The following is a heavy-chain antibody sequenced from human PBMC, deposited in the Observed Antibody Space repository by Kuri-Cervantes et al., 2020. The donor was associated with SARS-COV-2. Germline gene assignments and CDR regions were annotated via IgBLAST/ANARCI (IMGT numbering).Heavy chain of an antibody. Sequence: GESLKISCVASGFTFSNYAIHWVRQAPGKGLEWVAVIWYDGKNEYYAGSVEGRFTISRDNSRNTVLLQMNILRAEDTAIYYSARGAANYYMDGWGTGTTVTVSS. J-gene: IGHJ6*03. CDR1: GFTFSNYA. CDR2: IWYDGKNE. CDR3: ARGAANYYMDG. D-gene: IGHD3-16*01. V-gene: IGHV3-33*08.